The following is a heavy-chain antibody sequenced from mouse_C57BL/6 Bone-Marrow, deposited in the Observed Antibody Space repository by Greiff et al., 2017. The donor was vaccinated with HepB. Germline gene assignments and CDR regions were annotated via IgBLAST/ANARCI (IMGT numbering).Heavy chain of an antibody. CDR2: IYPGSGNT. CDR1: GYTFTDYY. CDR3: ARGGPLLSYAMDY. Sequence: QVQLQQSGAELVRPGASVKLSCKASGYTFTDYYINWVKQRPGQGLEWIARIYPGSGNTYYNEKFKGKATLTAEKSSSTAYMQLSSLTSEDSAVYFCARGGPLLSYAMDYWGQGTSVTVSS. J-gene: IGHJ4*01. V-gene: IGHV1-76*01. D-gene: IGHD2-1*01.